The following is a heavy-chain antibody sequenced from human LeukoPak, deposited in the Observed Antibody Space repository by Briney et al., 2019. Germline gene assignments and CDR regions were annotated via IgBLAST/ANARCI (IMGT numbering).Heavy chain of an antibody. D-gene: IGHD6-19*01. V-gene: IGHV4-39*01. CDR2: LYYSGNT. Sequence: PSETLSLTCTVSGGSISSSRYYGGWIRQPRGKGLEWIGSLYYSGNTYYNPSIKSRVTISVDTSKNQFSLKLSSVTAADTAVYYCARNIAVAGRGDYMDVWGKGTTVTISS. CDR3: ARNIAVAGRGDYMDV. CDR1: GGSISSSRYY. J-gene: IGHJ6*03.